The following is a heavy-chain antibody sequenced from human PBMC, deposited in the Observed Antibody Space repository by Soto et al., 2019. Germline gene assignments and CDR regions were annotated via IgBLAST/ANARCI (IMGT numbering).Heavy chain of an antibody. CDR2: IKSKNDGGTT. Sequence: PGGSLRLSCAASGFSFNIAWMSWVRQAPGKGLEWVGRIKSKNDGGTTDFAAPVKGRFTISRDDSKNTVYLQMNSLKIEDTAVYYCTTGLAAAGTNYWGQGTMVTVYS. J-gene: IGHJ4*02. CDR1: GFSFNIAW. V-gene: IGHV3-15*01. D-gene: IGHD6-13*01. CDR3: TTGLAAAGTNY.